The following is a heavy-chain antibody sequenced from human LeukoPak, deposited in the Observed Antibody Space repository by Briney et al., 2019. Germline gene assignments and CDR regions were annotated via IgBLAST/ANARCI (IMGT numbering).Heavy chain of an antibody. CDR1: GGSISSYY. CDR3: AKRVRYSGYESPLFDY. D-gene: IGHD5-12*01. J-gene: IGHJ4*02. V-gene: IGHV3-23*01. CDR2: ISGSGGST. Sequence: ASETLSLTCTVSGGSISSYYWSWVRQAPGKGLEWVSAISGSGGSTYYADSVKGRFTISRDNSKNTLYLQMNSLRAEDTAVYYCAKRVRYSGYESPLFDYWGQGTLVTVSS.